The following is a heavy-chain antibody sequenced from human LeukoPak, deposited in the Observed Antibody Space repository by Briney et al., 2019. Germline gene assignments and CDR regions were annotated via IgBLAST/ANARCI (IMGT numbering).Heavy chain of an antibody. CDR3: ARDRDSSGWYGYRFDAFDI. CDR2: ISSSSSYI. V-gene: IGHV3-21*01. CDR1: GFTFSSYS. D-gene: IGHD6-19*01. J-gene: IGHJ3*02. Sequence: GGSLRLSCAASGFTFSSYSMNWVRQAPGKGPEWVSFISSSSSYIYYADSVKGRFTISRDNAKNSLYLQMNSLRAEDTAVYYCARDRDSSGWYGYRFDAFDIWGQGTMVTVSS.